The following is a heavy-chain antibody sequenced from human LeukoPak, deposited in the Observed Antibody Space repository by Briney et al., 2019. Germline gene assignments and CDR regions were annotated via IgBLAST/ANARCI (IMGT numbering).Heavy chain of an antibody. V-gene: IGHV4-61*02. J-gene: IGHJ4*02. D-gene: IGHD3-22*01. Sequence: SETLSLTCTVSGGSISSGSYYWSWIRQPAGKGLEWIGRIYTSGSTNYNPSLKSRVTISVDKSKNQFSLKLSSVTAADTAVYYCAGSENYYDSSGYYRISFDYWGQGPLVTVSS. CDR3: AGSENYYDSSGYYRISFDY. CDR2: IYTSGST. CDR1: GGSISSGSYY.